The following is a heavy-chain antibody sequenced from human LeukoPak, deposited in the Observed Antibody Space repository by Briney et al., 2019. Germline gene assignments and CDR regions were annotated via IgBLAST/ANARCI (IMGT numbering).Heavy chain of an antibody. Sequence: PSETLSLTCAVYGGSFSGYYWSWIRQPPGKGLEWIGEINHSGSTNYNPSLKSRVTISVDTSKNQFSLKLSSVTAADTAVYYCARGLGGSGSYYYYYYGMDVWGQGTTVTVSS. CDR1: GGSFSGYY. CDR3: ARGLGGSGSYYYYYYGMDV. D-gene: IGHD3-10*01. V-gene: IGHV4-34*01. J-gene: IGHJ6*02. CDR2: INHSGST.